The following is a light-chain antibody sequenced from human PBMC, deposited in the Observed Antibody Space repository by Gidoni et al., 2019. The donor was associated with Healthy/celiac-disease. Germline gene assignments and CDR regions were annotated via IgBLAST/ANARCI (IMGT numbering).Light chain of an antibody. CDR2: AAS. CDR1: QSISSY. V-gene: IGKV1-39*01. J-gene: IGKJ2*01. CDR3: QQSYSTPQYT. Sequence: DIQMPQSPSSLSASVGDRVTITCRASQSISSYLNWYQQKPGKARKLLIYAASSLQSGVPSRFSVSGSGTDFTLTISSLQPEDFATYYCQQSYSTPQYTFGQGTKLEIK.